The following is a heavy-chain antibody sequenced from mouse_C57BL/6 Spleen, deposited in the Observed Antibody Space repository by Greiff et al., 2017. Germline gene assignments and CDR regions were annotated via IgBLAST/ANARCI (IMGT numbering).Heavy chain of an antibody. V-gene: IGHV1-64*01. CDR1: GYTFTSYW. CDR2: IHPNSGST. CDR3: ARSYEYDYYAMDY. J-gene: IGHJ4*01. Sequence: QVQLQQPGAELVKPGASVKLSCKASGYTFTSYWMHWVKQRPGQGLEWIGMIHPNSGSTNYNEKFKSKATLTVDKSSSTAYMQLSSLTSADSAVYYCARSYEYDYYAMDYWGQGTSVTVSS. D-gene: IGHD2-4*01.